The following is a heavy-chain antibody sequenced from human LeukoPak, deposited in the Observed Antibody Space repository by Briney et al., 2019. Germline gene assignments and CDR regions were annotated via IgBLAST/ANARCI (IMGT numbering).Heavy chain of an antibody. CDR1: GYTFTSYG. CDR3: ARDRRELPRDWFDP. D-gene: IGHD1-26*01. Sequence: ASVKVSCKASGYTFTSYGISWVRQAPGQGLEWMGWISAYNGNTNYAQKLQGRVTMTTDTSTSTAYMELRSLGSDDTAVYYCARDRRELPRDWFDPWGQGTLVTVSS. J-gene: IGHJ5*02. V-gene: IGHV1-18*01. CDR2: ISAYNGNT.